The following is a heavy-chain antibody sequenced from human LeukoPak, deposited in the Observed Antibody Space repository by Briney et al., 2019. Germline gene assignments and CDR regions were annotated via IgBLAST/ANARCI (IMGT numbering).Heavy chain of an antibody. Sequence: GGSLRLSCPASAFTSSSYSMNCVRQAPGKGLEWVSSINSISSYIYYADSVKGRFTISRDNAKNSLYLQMNSLRAEDTAVYYCARDPGSIAVAGFIDYWGQGTLVTVSS. CDR1: AFTSSSYS. CDR3: ARDPGSIAVAGFIDY. J-gene: IGHJ4*02. V-gene: IGHV3-21*01. D-gene: IGHD6-19*01. CDR2: INSISSYI.